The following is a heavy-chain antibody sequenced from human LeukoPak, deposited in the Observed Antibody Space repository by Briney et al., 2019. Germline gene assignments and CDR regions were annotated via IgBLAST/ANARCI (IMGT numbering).Heavy chain of an antibody. Sequence: SETLSLTCTVSGGSISSYYWSWIRQPPGKGLEWIGEINHSGSTNYNPSLKSRVTISVDTSKNQFSLKLSSVTAADTAVYYCARQRSDTTMGLIDYWGQGTLVTVSS. J-gene: IGHJ4*02. CDR2: INHSGST. CDR3: ARQRSDTTMGLIDY. CDR1: GGSISSYY. V-gene: IGHV4-34*01. D-gene: IGHD5-18*01.